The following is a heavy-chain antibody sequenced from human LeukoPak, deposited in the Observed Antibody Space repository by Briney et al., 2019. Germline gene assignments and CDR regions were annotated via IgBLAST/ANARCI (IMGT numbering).Heavy chain of an antibody. CDR1: GFTFSSYG. J-gene: IGHJ4*02. V-gene: IGHV3-23*01. Sequence: GGSLRLSCAASGFTFSSYGMSWVRQAPGKGLEWVSAISGSGGSTYYADSVKGRFTISRDNSKNTLYLQMNSLRAEDTAVYYCARETPYSSSWTVFDYWGQGTLVTVSS. CDR3: ARETPYSSSWTVFDY. D-gene: IGHD6-13*01. CDR2: ISGSGGST.